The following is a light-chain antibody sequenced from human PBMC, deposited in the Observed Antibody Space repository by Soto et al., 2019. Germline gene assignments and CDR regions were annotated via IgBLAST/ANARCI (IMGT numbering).Light chain of an antibody. CDR2: AAS. V-gene: IGKV1-5*01. CDR1: QSIGYW. J-gene: IGKJ4*02. CDR3: QQYNSFSKT. Sequence: DIQMTQSPSRLSASVGDRVTITCRASQSIGYWLAWYQQKPGKAPNLLIYAASTLETGVPSRFSGSGYGPEFTLTIASLQPDDSASYYCQQYNSFSKTCGRGTKVENK.